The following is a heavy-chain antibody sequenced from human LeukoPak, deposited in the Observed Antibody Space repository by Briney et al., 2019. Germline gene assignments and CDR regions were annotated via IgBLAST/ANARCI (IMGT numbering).Heavy chain of an antibody. J-gene: IGHJ6*04. CDR2: INPTIGTT. Sequence: ASMKGSCKASGYSFTTHYVHWVRQAPGQGLEWMGIINPTIGTTFYAQKFQDRVTMTSDTSASIAYLDLNSLRSDDTAVYFCARGDRVEGGGGYGMDVWGKGTTVTVSS. CDR3: ARGDRVEGGGGYGMDV. V-gene: IGHV1-46*01. CDR1: GYSFTTHY. D-gene: IGHD3-16*01.